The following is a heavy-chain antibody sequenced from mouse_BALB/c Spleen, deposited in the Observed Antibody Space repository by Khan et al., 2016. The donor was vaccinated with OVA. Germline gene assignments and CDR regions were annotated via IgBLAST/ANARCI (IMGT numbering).Heavy chain of an antibody. Sequence: QIQLVQSGPELKKPGETVRISYKASGYTFTTAGIQWVQKMPGKGLKWIGWINTHSGVPKYAEDFKGRFAFSLEISVSTAYLQITNLKNDDTATYCCARGGAAYYRNDGGAMEYWGQGTSVTVSS. CDR2: INTHSGVP. J-gene: IGHJ4*01. CDR3: ARGGAAYYRNDGGAMEY. V-gene: IGHV9-4*02. D-gene: IGHD2-14*01. CDR1: GYTFTTAG.